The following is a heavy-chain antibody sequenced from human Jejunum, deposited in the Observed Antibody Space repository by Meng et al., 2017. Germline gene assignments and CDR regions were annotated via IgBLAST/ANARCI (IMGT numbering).Heavy chain of an antibody. V-gene: IGHV3-9*01. J-gene: IGHJ4*02. CDR1: GSSFDDYA. Sequence: SLKTSCAAAGSSFDDYAMHWFREPPGKGLETVSGITRNSGYIGDADSVKGRFTISRDNAKNFLYLQMNSLRPEETAIYFCGRGLAASGTSFAIYNWGQGTLVTVSS. D-gene: IGHD6-13*01. CDR2: ITRNSGYI. CDR3: GRGLAASGTSFAIYN.